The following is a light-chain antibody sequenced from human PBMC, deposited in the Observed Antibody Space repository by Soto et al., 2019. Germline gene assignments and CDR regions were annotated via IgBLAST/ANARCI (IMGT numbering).Light chain of an antibody. J-gene: IGKJ1*01. CDR3: QQYNDWPPGT. CDR1: QNIGNN. CDR2: GAS. Sequence: EIVMTQSPATLSVSPGESATLSCRASQNIGNNLAWYQQKPGQAPRLLFYGASIRATGIPGRFSGSGSGTEFTLTIRSLQSEDFAVFYCQQYNDWPPGTFGQGTKVEIK. V-gene: IGKV3-15*01.